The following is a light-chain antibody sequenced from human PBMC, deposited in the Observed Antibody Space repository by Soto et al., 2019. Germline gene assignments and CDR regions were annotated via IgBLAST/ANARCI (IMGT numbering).Light chain of an antibody. J-gene: IGKJ1*01. CDR3: QQYNNWPLT. Sequence: EILMTQSPATLSVSPGAPAPLSCRASQSVSTKLAWYQQKPGQAPRLLINGASTRATGVPARFSGSGSGTEFTLTISSLQSEDFAIYFCQQYNNWPLTFGRGTKVDIK. CDR2: GAS. CDR1: QSVSTK. V-gene: IGKV3-15*01.